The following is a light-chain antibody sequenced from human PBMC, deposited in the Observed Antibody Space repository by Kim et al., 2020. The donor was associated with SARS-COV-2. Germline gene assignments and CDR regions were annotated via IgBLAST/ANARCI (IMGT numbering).Light chain of an antibody. Sequence: SSELTQDPAVSVALGQTVRITCQGDSLRSYYATWYQQKPRQAPLLVIFGRNNRPSGIPDRFSGSTSGNTASLTISGAQAEDDADFYCQSRDSGGNVVFGGGTKL. CDR3: QSRDSGGNVV. CDR2: GRN. V-gene: IGLV3-19*01. J-gene: IGLJ2*01. CDR1: SLRSYY.